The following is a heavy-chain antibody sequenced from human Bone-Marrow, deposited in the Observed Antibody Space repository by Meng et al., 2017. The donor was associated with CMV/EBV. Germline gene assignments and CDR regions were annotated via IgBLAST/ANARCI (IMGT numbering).Heavy chain of an antibody. CDR2: INPNSGGT. V-gene: IGHV1-2*02. CDR1: GYTFTSYA. CDR3: ARDPDYGGLPTMGLFDP. J-gene: IGHJ5*02. Sequence: ASVKVSCKASGYTFTSYAMNWVRQAPGQGLEWMGWINPNSGGTNYAQKFQGRVTMTRDTSISTAYMELSRLRSDDTAVYYCARDPDYGGLPTMGLFDPWGQGTLVTVSS. D-gene: IGHD4-23*01.